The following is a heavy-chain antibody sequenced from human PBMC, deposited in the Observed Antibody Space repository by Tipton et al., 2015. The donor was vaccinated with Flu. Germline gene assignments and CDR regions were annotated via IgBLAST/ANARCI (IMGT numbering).Heavy chain of an antibody. CDR1: GGTFSSYA. Sequence: QVQLVQSGPEVKKPGSSVKVSCKASGGTFSSYAISWVRQAPGQGLEWMGGIIPILGIANYAQKFQGRVTITADKSTSTAYMELSSLRSEDTAVYYCASPVGSEGITMVQAPYYWGQGTLVTVSS. J-gene: IGHJ4*02. CDR3: ASPVGSEGITMVQAPYY. D-gene: IGHD3-10*01. V-gene: IGHV1-69*09. CDR2: IIPILGIA.